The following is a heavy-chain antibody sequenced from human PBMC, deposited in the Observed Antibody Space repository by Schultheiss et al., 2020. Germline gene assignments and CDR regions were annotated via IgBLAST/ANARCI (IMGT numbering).Heavy chain of an antibody. V-gene: IGHV4-59*01. CDR3: AREGDGYSD. Sequence: SETLSLTCTVSGGSITSYYWNWIRQSPGKGLEWIGYIYYSGSTNYNPSLKSRVTISVDTSKNQFSLKLSSVTAADTAVYYCAREGDGYSDWGQGTLVTVSS. CDR2: IYYSGST. CDR1: GGSITSYY. J-gene: IGHJ4*02. D-gene: IGHD5-24*01.